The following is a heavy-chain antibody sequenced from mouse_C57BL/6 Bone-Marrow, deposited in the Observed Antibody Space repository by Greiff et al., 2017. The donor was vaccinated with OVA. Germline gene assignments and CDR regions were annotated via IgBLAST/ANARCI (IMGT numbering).Heavy chain of an antibody. Sequence: VQLKESGGDLVKPGGSLKLSCAASGFTFSSYGMSWVRQTPDKRLEWVATISSGGSYTYYPDSVKGRFTVSRDNAKNTLYLQMSSLKSEDTAMYYWASNYSYFDVWGTGTTVTVSS. CDR2: ISSGGSYT. V-gene: IGHV5-6*01. CDR3: ASNYSYFDV. CDR1: GFTFSSYG. J-gene: IGHJ1*03.